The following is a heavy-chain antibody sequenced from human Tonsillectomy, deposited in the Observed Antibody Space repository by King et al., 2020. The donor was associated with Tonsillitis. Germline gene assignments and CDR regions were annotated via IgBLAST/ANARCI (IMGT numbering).Heavy chain of an antibody. D-gene: IGHD3-3*01. CDR1: GFTFSSYT. Sequence: VQLVESGGGLVKPGGSLRLSCAASGFTFSSYTMNWVRQSPGKGLEWVSSISSSSSYIYYADSVKGRFTISSDNANNSLYLKMNSLRAEDTAVYYCARDPGTGFWSGYKSSGPGYYFDYWGQGTLVTVSS. V-gene: IGHV3-21*06. CDR3: ARDPGTGFWSGYKSSGPGYYFDY. CDR2: ISSSSSYI. J-gene: IGHJ4*02.